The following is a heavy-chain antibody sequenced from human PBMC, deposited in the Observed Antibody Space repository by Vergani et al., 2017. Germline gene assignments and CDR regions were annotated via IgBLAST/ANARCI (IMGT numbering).Heavy chain of an antibody. CDR3: ARPREAAAAAPDAFDI. V-gene: IGHV3-21*01. Sequence: VQLVESGGGLVKPGGSLRLSCAASGFTFSSYSMNWVRQAPGKGLEWVSSISSSSRYIYYADSVKGRFTIARDNAKNSLYLQMNSLRAEDTAVYYCARPREAAAAAPDAFDIWGQGTMVTVSS. D-gene: IGHD6-13*01. CDR1: GFTFSSYS. J-gene: IGHJ3*02. CDR2: ISSSSRYI.